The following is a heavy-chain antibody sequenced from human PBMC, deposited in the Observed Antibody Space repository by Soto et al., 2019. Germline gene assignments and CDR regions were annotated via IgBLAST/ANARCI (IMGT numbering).Heavy chain of an antibody. CDR2: IYYSGIT. Sequence: QVQLQESGPGLVKPSQTLSLTCTVSGGSISSGGYYWSWIRQHPGKGLEWIGYIYYSGITYYNPSLKSRVALSVDTSKNQFYLNLSSVTAADTAVYYCARGSRYSSPGGYWGQGTLITVSS. CDR1: GGSISSGGYY. J-gene: IGHJ4*02. CDR3: ARGSRYSSPGGY. D-gene: IGHD6-13*01. V-gene: IGHV4-31*03.